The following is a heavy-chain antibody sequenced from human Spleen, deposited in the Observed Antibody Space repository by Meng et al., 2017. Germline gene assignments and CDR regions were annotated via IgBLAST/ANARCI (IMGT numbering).Heavy chain of an antibody. Sequence: SETLSLTCTVSGASITQYYWTWIRQPPGKGLEWIGYVHHSGSSNYSPSLKSRVTMAVDTSKNHFSLKLTSVTAADTAVYYCVGLCCGGRWPDCWGQGTLVTVSS. CDR2: VHHSGSS. J-gene: IGHJ4*02. CDR3: VGLCCGGRWPDC. V-gene: IGHV4-59*01. D-gene: IGHD2-15*01. CDR1: GASITQYY.